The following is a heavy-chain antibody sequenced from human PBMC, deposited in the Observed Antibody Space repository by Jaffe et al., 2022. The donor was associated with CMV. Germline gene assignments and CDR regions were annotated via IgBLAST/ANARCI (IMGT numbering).Heavy chain of an antibody. CDR1: HGSISAHY. J-gene: IGHJ6*03. V-gene: IGHV4-59*11. CDR3: ARGGSPWGDEYYYMDV. CDR2: VYYSGRT. D-gene: IGHD3-16*01. Sequence: QVQLQESGPGLVKSSETLSLTCSVSHGSISAHYWTWIRQPPGKGLEWIGYVYYSGRTSYNPSLESRVTISIDTSKNQFSLSLNSVTAADTAVYYCARGGSPWGDEYYYMDVWGKGTAVTV.